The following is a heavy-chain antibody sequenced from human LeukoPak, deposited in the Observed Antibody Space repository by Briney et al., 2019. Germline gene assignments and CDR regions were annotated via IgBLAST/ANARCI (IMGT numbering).Heavy chain of an antibody. D-gene: IGHD5-18*01. V-gene: IGHV3-64*01. CDR2: ISSNGGST. CDR3: VRRRVYSYDY. J-gene: IGHJ4*02. Sequence: PGGSLRLSCAASGFTFISYAMDWVRQAPGKGLEYVSGISSNGGSTYYASSVKGRFTISRDNSKTTLDLQMGSLRAEDMAVYYCVRRRVYSYDYWGQGTLVSVSS. CDR1: GFTFISYA.